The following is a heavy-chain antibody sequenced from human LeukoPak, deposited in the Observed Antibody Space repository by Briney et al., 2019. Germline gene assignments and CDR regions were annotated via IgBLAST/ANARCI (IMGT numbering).Heavy chain of an antibody. V-gene: IGHV3-23*01. Sequence: PGGSLRLSCAASGFTFSSYAMSWVRQAPGKGLEWVSAISGSGGSTYYADSVKGRFTISRDNSKNTLYLQMNSLRAEDAAVYYCAKDGGGSGWWVSSPGEWFDPWGQGTLVTVSS. D-gene: IGHD6-19*01. CDR3: AKDGGGSGWWVSSPGEWFDP. CDR2: ISGSGGST. J-gene: IGHJ5*02. CDR1: GFTFSSYA.